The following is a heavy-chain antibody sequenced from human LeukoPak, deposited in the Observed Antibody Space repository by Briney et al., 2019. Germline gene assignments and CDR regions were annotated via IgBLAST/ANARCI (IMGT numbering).Heavy chain of an antibody. CDR3: AREGCSSTSCYPPYYFDY. D-gene: IGHD2-2*01. CDR2: IYTSGST. Sequence: SETLSLTCTVSGGSISSYYWSWIRQPPGKGLEWIGRIYTSGSTNYNPSLKSRVTISVDTSKNQFSLKLSSVTAADTAVYYCAREGCSSTSCYPPYYFDYWGQGTLVTVSS. V-gene: IGHV4-4*08. J-gene: IGHJ4*02. CDR1: GGSISSYY.